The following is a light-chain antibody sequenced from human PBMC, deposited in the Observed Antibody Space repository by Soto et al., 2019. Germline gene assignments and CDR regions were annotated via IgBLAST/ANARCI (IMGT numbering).Light chain of an antibody. Sequence: EIALTQSPGSLSFSPGELSTLSCRASETIKKNYLAWYQQQPGQAPRLLIYAASRRATGIPDRFSGGGSGTDFTLTISRLEPEDIAVFYCQQYAESPITFGQGTRLEIK. CDR2: AAS. J-gene: IGKJ5*01. V-gene: IGKV3-20*01. CDR1: ETIKKNY. CDR3: QQYAESPIT.